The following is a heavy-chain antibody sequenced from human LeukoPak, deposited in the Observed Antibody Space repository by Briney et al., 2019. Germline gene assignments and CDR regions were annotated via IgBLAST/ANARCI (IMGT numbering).Heavy chain of an antibody. CDR3: AREQSAEAGFDY. CDR1: GFGSSRYA. CDR2: ISNDGSDK. Sequence: QPGGSLRLSCAASGFGSSRYAMHWVRQAPGKGLEWVAIISNDGSDKYYADSVKGRFTISRDNSENTLYLQMNSLRVEDTAVYFCAREQSAEAGFDYWGQGTLVTVSS. D-gene: IGHD6-19*01. J-gene: IGHJ4*02. V-gene: IGHV3-30*04.